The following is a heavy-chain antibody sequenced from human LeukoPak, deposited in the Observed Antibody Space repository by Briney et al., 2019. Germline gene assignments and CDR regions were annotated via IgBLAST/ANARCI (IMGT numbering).Heavy chain of an antibody. CDR2: ISYDGSNK. CDR1: GFTFSSYG. Sequence: GGSLRLSCAASGFTFSSYGMHWVREAPGKGLEWVAFISYDGSNKYYADSVKGRFTISRDNSKNTLYLQMNSLRAEDTAVYYCAKDSGSYDTRDYWGQGTLVTVTA. J-gene: IGHJ4*02. CDR3: AKDSGSYDTRDY. V-gene: IGHV3-30*18. D-gene: IGHD1-26*01.